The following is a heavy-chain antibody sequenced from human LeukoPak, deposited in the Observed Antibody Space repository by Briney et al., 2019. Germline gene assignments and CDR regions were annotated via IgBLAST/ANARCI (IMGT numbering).Heavy chain of an antibody. J-gene: IGHJ4*02. CDR3: ARTDIGDWGYFDY. V-gene: IGHV3-48*03. CDR2: ISSSGSTI. Sequence: GGPLRLSCAASGFTFSSYEMNWVCQAPGKGLEWVSYISSSGSTIYYADSVKGRFTISRDNAKNSLYLQMNSLRAEDTAVYYCARTDIGDWGYFDYWGQGTLVTVSS. CDR1: GFTFSSYE. D-gene: IGHD3/OR15-3a*01.